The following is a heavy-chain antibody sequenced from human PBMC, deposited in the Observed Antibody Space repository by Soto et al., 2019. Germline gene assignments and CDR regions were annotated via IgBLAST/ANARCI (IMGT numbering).Heavy chain of an antibody. CDR2: IYYSGST. J-gene: IGHJ4*02. CDR3: ARARDPINYDILAY. CDR1: GGSISSYY. Sequence: QVQLQESGPGLVKPSETLSLTCTVSGGSISSYYWSWLRQPPGKGLEWIGYIYYSGSTNYNPSLKSRVTISVDTSKNQFSLKLSSVTAADTAVYYCARARDPINYDILAYWGQGTLVTVSS. D-gene: IGHD3-9*01. V-gene: IGHV4-59*01.